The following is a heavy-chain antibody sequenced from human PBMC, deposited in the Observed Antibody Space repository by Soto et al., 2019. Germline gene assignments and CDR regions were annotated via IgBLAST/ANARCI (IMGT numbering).Heavy chain of an antibody. V-gene: IGHV3-23*01. Sequence: EVQLLESGGGLVQPGGSLRLSCAASGFTFSSYAMSWVRQAPGKGLEWVSAISGSGGSTYYADSVKGRFTISRDNSKNTLYLQMNSLRAEDTAVYYCARRSYCSSTSCFYYFDYWGQGTLVTVSS. CDR3: ARRSYCSSTSCFYYFDY. J-gene: IGHJ4*02. D-gene: IGHD2-2*01. CDR1: GFTFSSYA. CDR2: ISGSGGST.